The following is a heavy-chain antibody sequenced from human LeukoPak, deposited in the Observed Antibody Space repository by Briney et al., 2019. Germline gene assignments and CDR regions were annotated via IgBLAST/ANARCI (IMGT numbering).Heavy chain of an antibody. CDR2: ISGSGGST. D-gene: IGHD3-10*01. CDR3: AKDVHGSGSYPRNWFDP. CDR1: GFTFSSYA. V-gene: IGHV3-23*01. J-gene: IGHJ5*02. Sequence: GGSLRLSCAASGFTFSSYAMSWVRQAPGKGLEWVSAISGSGGSTYYADSVKGRFTISRDNSKNTLYLQMNSLRAEDTAVYYCAKDVHGSGSYPRNWFDPWCQGTLVTVSS.